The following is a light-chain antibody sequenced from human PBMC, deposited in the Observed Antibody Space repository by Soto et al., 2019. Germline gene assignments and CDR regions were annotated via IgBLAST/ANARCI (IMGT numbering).Light chain of an antibody. V-gene: IGKV1-5*03. J-gene: IGKJ5*01. Sequence: IQMAQSPSSVSASVGDRVTITCRASQTISSWLAWYQQKPGKAPKLLIYKASTLKSGVPSRFSGSGSGTEFTLTISSLQPEDFATYYCQQSYSTPISFGQGTRLEIK. CDR2: KAS. CDR3: QQSYSTPIS. CDR1: QTISSW.